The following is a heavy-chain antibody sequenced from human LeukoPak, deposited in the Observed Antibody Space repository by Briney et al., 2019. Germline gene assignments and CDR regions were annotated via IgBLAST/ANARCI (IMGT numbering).Heavy chain of an antibody. J-gene: IGHJ6*03. Sequence: SVKVSCKASGDTFSNYAISWVRQAPGQGLEWMAVIIPVFAIADSAQKFQGRVTVTADESTSTVYMEMSSLTSEDTAVYYCARLGYDSSELDYDYYYIDVWGKGTTVTVSS. CDR2: IIPVFAIA. CDR1: GDTFSNYA. CDR3: ARLGYDSSELDYDYYYIDV. D-gene: IGHD3-22*01. V-gene: IGHV1-69*13.